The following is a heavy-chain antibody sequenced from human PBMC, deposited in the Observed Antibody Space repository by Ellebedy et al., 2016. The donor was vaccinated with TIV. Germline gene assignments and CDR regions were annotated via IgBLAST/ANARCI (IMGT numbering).Heavy chain of an antibody. J-gene: IGHJ4*02. CDR2: IYRSGNT. CDR3: ARDSGSGWYFFDH. Sequence: MPSETLSLTCTVSGGSISSYQWSWIRQSAGKGLEWIGRIYRSGNTNTNPSLRSRVTMSVATSKNQFSLKLSSVTAADTAVYYCARDSGSGWYFFDHWGQGTLVTVSS. D-gene: IGHD6-19*01. V-gene: IGHV4-4*07. CDR1: GGSISSYQ.